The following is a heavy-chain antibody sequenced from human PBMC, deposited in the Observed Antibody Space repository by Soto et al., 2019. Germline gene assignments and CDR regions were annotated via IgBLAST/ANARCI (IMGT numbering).Heavy chain of an antibody. J-gene: IGHJ6*04. V-gene: IGHV3-23*01. Sequence: DVQLLESGGGLVQPGGSMRLSCATSGFTFNDYAMTWVRQAPGKGLEWVSTISVRGGTTYYADSVKGRLTISRDRSKHTLSRHMSSLRVEDTAVYYCAKLEQRSFDYYGMDVWGKGTPVTVSS. CDR3: AKLEQRSFDYYGMDV. CDR2: ISVRGGTT. CDR1: GFTFNDYA. D-gene: IGHD5-18*01.